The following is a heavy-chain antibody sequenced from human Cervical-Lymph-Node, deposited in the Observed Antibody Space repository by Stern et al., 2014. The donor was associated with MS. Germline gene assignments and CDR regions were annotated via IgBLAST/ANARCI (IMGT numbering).Heavy chain of an antibody. J-gene: IGHJ4*02. Sequence: VQLVQSGGGVVQPGRSLRLSCAASGFTFSSLAMHWVRQAPGKGLEWVSLISYDGSKEDYADSVKGRFTISRDNSKNTLYLQLNSLRVEDTAVYYCATKAPPYCSGASCYEYWGQGTLVTASS. CDR1: GFTFSSLA. CDR2: ISYDGSKE. CDR3: ATKAPPYCSGASCYEY. D-gene: IGHD2-15*01. V-gene: IGHV3-30*04.